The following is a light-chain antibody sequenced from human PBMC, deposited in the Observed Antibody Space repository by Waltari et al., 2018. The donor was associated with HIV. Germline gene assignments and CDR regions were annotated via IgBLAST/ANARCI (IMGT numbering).Light chain of an antibody. Sequence: DIQMTQSPSSLSASVGDRVTITCRASQSISSYVNWYQQKPGKAPKLLIYAASSLQSGVPSRFSGSGSGTDFTLTISSLQPEDIATYYGQQSYSIPKVFGGGTKVEIK. CDR2: AAS. V-gene: IGKV1-39*01. J-gene: IGKJ4*01. CDR3: QQSYSIPKV. CDR1: QSISSY.